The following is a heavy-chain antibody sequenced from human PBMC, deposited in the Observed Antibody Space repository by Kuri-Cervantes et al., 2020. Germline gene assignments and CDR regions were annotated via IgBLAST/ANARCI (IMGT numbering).Heavy chain of an antibody. J-gene: IGHJ4*02. V-gene: IGHV3-48*01. CDR1: GFTFSSYS. CDR3: TRGRPGTL. Sequence: GGSLRLSCAASGFTFSSYSVDWVRQVPGKGLEWVSSISSNSITIYYADSVKGRFTISRDNAKNSVYPQMNSLRAEDTAVYYCTRGRPGTLWGQGTLVTVSS. D-gene: IGHD1-1*01. CDR2: ISSNSITI.